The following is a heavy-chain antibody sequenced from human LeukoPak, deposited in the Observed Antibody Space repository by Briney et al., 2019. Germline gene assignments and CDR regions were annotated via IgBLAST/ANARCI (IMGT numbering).Heavy chain of an antibody. J-gene: IGHJ3*02. CDR3: AKDQRWLDAFDI. CDR2: ISYDGSNK. CDR1: GFTFSSYG. Sequence: EPGGSLRLSCAASGFTFSSYGMHWVRQAPGKGLEWVAVISYDGSNKYYADSVKGRFTISRDNSKNTLYLQMNSLRAEDTAVYHCAKDQRWLDAFDIWGQGTMVTVSS. D-gene: IGHD6-19*01. V-gene: IGHV3-30*18.